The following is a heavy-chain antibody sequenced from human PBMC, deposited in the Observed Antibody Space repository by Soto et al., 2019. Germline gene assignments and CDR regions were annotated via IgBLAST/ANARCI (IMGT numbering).Heavy chain of an antibody. CDR3: ATLQLGREEVFDS. J-gene: IGHJ4*02. V-gene: IGHV3-48*02. D-gene: IGHD1-1*01. CDR1: GFTFKTYS. CDR2: ISETSIAI. Sequence: EVQLVESGGGLVQPGGSLRLSCAASGFTFKTYSMNWVRQAPGKGLEWVSFISETSIAIYYRDSVKGRFTISRDNAKNSLYLQMNSQRDEDTAVYYCATLQLGREEVFDSWGQGTLVTVSS.